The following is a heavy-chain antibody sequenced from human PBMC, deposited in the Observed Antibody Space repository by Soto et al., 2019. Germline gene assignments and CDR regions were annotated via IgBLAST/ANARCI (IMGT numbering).Heavy chain of an antibody. J-gene: IGHJ5*01. V-gene: IGHV4-31*03. CDR1: VGSITSGDYY. D-gene: IGHD4-17*01. CDR2: IYFSGST. Sequence: PSETLSLTCTVSVGSITSGDYYWSWIRQRPGKGLQWIGYIYFSGSTYYHPSLKSRVTISLDTSKNQFSLNLRSVTAADTAVYYCTRDSSGDYGWFDSWGQGTVVTVS. CDR3: TRDSSGDYGWFDS.